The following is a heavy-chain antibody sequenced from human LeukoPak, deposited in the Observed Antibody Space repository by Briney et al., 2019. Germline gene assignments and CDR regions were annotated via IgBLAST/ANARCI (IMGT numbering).Heavy chain of an antibody. J-gene: IGHJ6*02. CDR2: IIPIFGTA. Sequence: GASVKVSCKASGGTFSSYAISWVRQAPGQGLEWMGGIIPIFGTANYAQKFQGRVTITADESTSTAYMELSSLRSEDTAVYYCAKALRAYGGNSPYYYYAMDVWGQGTTVTVSS. CDR1: GGTFSSYA. D-gene: IGHD4-23*01. V-gene: IGHV1-69*13. CDR3: AKALRAYGGNSPYYYYAMDV.